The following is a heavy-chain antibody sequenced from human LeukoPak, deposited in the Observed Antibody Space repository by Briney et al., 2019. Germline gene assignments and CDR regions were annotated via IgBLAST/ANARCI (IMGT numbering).Heavy chain of an antibody. CDR2: ISAYNGNT. CDR1: GYTFTSYG. J-gene: IGHJ5*02. V-gene: IGHV1-18*01. Sequence: GASVKVSCKASGYTFTSYGISWVRQAPGQGLEWMGWISAYNGNTNYAQKLQGRVTMTTDTSTSTAYMELRSLRSDDAAVYYCARDEVWFGELLSKDPNWFDPWGQGTLVTVSS. CDR3: ARDEVWFGELLSKDPNWFDP. D-gene: IGHD3-10*01.